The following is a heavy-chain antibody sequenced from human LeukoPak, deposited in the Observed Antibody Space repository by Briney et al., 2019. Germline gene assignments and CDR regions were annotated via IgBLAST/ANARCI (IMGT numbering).Heavy chain of an antibody. V-gene: IGHV3-15*01. CDR3: AKVGAYGSGSYDYYYYMDV. Sequence: GGSLRLSCAASGFTFSNAWMSWVRQAPGKGLEWVGRIKSKTDGGTTDYAAPVKGRFTISRDDSKNTLYLQMNSLRAEDTAVYYCAKVGAYGSGSYDYYYYMDVWGKGTTVTISS. D-gene: IGHD3-10*01. J-gene: IGHJ6*03. CDR2: IKSKTDGGTT. CDR1: GFTFSNAW.